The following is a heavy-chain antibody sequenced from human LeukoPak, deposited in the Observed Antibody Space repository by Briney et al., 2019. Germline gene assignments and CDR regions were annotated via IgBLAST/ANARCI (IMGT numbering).Heavy chain of an antibody. CDR3: ARGAYGDYDS. D-gene: IGHD4-17*01. Sequence: GGSLRLSCAASAFTFSSYAMSWVRQAPGKGLEWVSASAGADSTYYVECVQGRFTISRDNSKNTLYLQMSGLRAEDTAVYFCARGAYGDYDSWGQGTLVTVSS. V-gene: IGHV3-23*01. CDR2: SAGADST. CDR1: AFTFSSYA. J-gene: IGHJ5*01.